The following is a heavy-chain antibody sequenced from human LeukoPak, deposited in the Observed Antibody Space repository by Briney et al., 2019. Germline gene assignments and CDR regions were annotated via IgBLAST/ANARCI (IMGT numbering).Heavy chain of an antibody. V-gene: IGHV1-2*02. J-gene: IGHJ4*02. Sequence: GASVKVSFKASGFTFTTYAIHWVRQAPGQGLEWMGWITPGGGTNYPQKFQGRVAITWDTSITTAYMDLSRLTSDDTAVYYCARDRYGDGSAHLDYWGQGALVTVSS. CDR3: ARDRYGDGSAHLDY. CDR2: ITPGGGT. CDR1: GFTFTTYA. D-gene: IGHD5-24*01.